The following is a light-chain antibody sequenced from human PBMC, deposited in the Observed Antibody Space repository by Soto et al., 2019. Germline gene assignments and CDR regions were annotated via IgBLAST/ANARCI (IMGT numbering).Light chain of an antibody. CDR2: AAS. V-gene: IGKV1-39*01. CDR1: QDITNN. CDR3: LQIYSRSSCS. J-gene: IGKJ3*01. Sequence: DIQMTQSPSSLSASVGDRVTITCRASQDITNNLNWYQHKPGKAPELLIFAASSLVSGVPSRFRGGGSGTDFTLTICSLQPEDFATYYCLQIYSRSSCSFGPGTKVEVK.